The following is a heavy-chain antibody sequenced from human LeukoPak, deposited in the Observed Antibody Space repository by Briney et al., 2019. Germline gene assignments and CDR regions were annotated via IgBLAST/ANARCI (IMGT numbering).Heavy chain of an antibody. D-gene: IGHD2-2*01. V-gene: IGHV1-2*02. CDR3: ARSNFLYCSSSTCLFDY. CDR1: GYTFTDYY. Sequence: ASVKVSCKASGYTFTDYYMHWVRQAPGQGFEWMGWINPNDGDTNYAQKFQGRVTMTRDTSISTAHMEVSRLRSDDTAVYYCARSNFLYCSSSTCLFDYWGQGTLVTVSS. CDR2: INPNDGDT. J-gene: IGHJ4*02.